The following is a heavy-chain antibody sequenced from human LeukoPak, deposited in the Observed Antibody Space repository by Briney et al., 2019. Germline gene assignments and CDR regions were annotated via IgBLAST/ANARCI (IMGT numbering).Heavy chain of an antibody. CDR1: GGTFSSYA. Sequence: SVKVSCKASGGTFSSYAISWVRQAPGQGLEWMGRIIPIFGTANYAQKFQGRVTITTDESTSTAYMELSSLRSEDTAVYYCARTNIAARLSYYYMDVWGKGPRSPSP. J-gene: IGHJ6*03. CDR2: IIPIFGTA. D-gene: IGHD6-6*01. V-gene: IGHV1-69*05. CDR3: ARTNIAARLSYYYMDV.